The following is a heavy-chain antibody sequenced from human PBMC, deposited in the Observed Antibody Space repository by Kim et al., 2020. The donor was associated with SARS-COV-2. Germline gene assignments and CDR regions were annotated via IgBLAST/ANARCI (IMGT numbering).Heavy chain of an antibody. D-gene: IGHD1-1*01. CDR1: GFTFSSYG. Sequence: GGSLRLSCAASGFTFSSYGMHWVRQAPGKGLEWVAVIWYYGSNKYYADSVKGRFTISRDNSKNTLYLQMNSLRAEDTAVYYCARDRVNWNDRYGMDVWGQGTTVTVSS. CDR3: ARDRVNWNDRYGMDV. J-gene: IGHJ6*02. CDR2: IWYYGSNK. V-gene: IGHV3-33*01.